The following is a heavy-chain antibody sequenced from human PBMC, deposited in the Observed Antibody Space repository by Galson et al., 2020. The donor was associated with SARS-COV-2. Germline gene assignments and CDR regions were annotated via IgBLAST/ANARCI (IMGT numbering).Heavy chain of an antibody. CDR1: GYTFTGYY. CDR2: INPNSGGT. Sequence: ASVKVSCKASGYTFTGYYMHWVRQAPGQGLEWMGWINPNSGGTNYAQKFQGRVTMTRDTSISIAYMELSRLRSDDKAVYYCARDGTAMVTNGFDIWGQGTMVTVSS. J-gene: IGHJ3*02. CDR3: ARDGTAMVTNGFDI. V-gene: IGHV1-2*02. D-gene: IGHD5-18*01.